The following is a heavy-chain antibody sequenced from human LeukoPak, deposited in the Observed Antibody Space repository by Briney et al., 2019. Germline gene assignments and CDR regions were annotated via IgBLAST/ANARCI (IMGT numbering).Heavy chain of an antibody. J-gene: IGHJ5*02. D-gene: IGHD2-21*01. CDR2: VYYTGTT. CDR1: GASFSNNNYY. CDR3: ASSLVVMTIPIGFVP. Sequence: SETLSLTCGVSGASFSNNNYYWGWFRQSPGQGLEYIATVYYTGTTYYNPSLESRVTMAVGASQNHLSLKLRSVTAADTAVYYCASSLVVMTIPIGFVPWGHGSLVAVSP. V-gene: IGHV4-39*07.